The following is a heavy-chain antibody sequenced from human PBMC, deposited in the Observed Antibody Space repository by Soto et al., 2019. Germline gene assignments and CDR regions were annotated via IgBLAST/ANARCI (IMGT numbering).Heavy chain of an antibody. CDR3: ARYGSGSYYYGMDV. CDR2: IIPILGIA. CDR1: GGTFSSYT. J-gene: IGHJ6*02. D-gene: IGHD3-10*01. V-gene: IGHV1-69*02. Sequence: QVQLVQSGAEVKKPGSSVKVSCKASGGTFSSYTISWVRQAPGQGLEWMGRIIPILGIANYAQQFQGRVTITADKSTSTAYMELSSLRSEDTAVYYCARYGSGSYYYGMDVWGQGTTVTVS.